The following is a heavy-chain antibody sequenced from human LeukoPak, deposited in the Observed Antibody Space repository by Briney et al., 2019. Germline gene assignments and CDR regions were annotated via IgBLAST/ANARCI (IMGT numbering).Heavy chain of an antibody. J-gene: IGHJ4*02. Sequence: GASVKVSCKASGYTFTSYGISWVRQAPGQGLEWMGWISAYNGNTNYAQKLLGRVTMTTDTSTSTAYMELRSLRSDDTAVYYCARGPTYYYDSSGYPVEYYFDYWGQGTLVTVSS. V-gene: IGHV1-18*01. CDR2: ISAYNGNT. CDR3: ARGPTYYYDSSGYPVEYYFDY. D-gene: IGHD3-22*01. CDR1: GYTFTSYG.